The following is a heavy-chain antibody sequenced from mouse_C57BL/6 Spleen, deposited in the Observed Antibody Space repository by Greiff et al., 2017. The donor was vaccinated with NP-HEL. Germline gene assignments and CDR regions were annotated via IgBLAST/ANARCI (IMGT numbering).Heavy chain of an antibody. Sequence: DVKLVESEGGLVQPGSSMKLSCTASGFTFSDYYMAWVRQVPEKGLEWVANINYDGSSTYYLDSLKSRFIISRDNAKNILYLQMSSLKSEDTATYYCARSYSNYGDYYAMDYWGQGTSVTVSS. V-gene: IGHV5-16*01. CDR3: ARSYSNYGDYYAMDY. CDR2: INYDGSST. D-gene: IGHD2-5*01. J-gene: IGHJ4*01. CDR1: GFTFSDYY.